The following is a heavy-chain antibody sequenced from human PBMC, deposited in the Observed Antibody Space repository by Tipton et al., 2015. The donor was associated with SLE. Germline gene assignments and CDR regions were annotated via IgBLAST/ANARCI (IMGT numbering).Heavy chain of an antibody. V-gene: IGHV1-18*01. D-gene: IGHD6-19*01. CDR1: GYTFISYG. J-gene: IGHJ4*02. CDR2: ISAYNGNT. CDR3: AIGVAGTLFFDY. Sequence: QSGAEVKKHGASVKVSCKASGYTFISYGISWVRQAPGQGLEWMGWISAYNGNTNYAQKFQGRVTMTTDTSTSTAYMELRSLRSDDTAVYYCAIGVAGTLFFDYWGQGTLVTVSS.